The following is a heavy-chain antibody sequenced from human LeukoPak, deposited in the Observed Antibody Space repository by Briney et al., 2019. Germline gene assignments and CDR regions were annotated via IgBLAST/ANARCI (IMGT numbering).Heavy chain of an antibody. V-gene: IGHV3-74*01. CDR2: INSDGSST. J-gene: IGHJ4*02. Sequence: SGGSLRLSCAASGFTFSSYWMHWVRQAPGKGLVWVSRINSDGSSTSYADSVKGRFTISRDNAKNTLYLQMNSLRAEDTAVYYCARGDTAMDQPDYWGQGTLVTVSS. D-gene: IGHD5-18*01. CDR1: GFTFSSYW. CDR3: ARGDTAMDQPDY.